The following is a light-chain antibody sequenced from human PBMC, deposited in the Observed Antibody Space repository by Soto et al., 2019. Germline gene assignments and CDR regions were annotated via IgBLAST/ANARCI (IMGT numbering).Light chain of an antibody. J-gene: IGKJ5*01. V-gene: IGKV3-11*01. CDR3: QQRSNRLPIT. Sequence: EIVLTQSPATLSLSPGERATLSCRASQSVSSYLAWYQQKPGQAPRLLIYDASNRATGIPARFSGSGSGTDFTLTISSLGPEDFAVYYCQQRSNRLPITVGQGTRLEIK. CDR1: QSVSSY. CDR2: DAS.